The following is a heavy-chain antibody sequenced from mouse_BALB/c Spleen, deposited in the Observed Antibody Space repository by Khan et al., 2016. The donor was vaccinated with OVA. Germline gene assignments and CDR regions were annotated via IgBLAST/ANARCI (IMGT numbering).Heavy chain of an antibody. J-gene: IGHJ4*01. D-gene: IGHD1-1*01. CDR1: GYSITSGYA. CDR3: ARKNYYGYAMDY. Sequence: EVQLQESGPGLVKPSQSLSLTCTVTGYSITSGYAWNWIRQFPGNKLEWMGYISYSGSTSYNPSLRSRISITRDKSKNQFFLQLNSVTTEDTATYYCARKNYYGYAMDYWGQGTSVTVSS. V-gene: IGHV3-2*02. CDR2: ISYSGST.